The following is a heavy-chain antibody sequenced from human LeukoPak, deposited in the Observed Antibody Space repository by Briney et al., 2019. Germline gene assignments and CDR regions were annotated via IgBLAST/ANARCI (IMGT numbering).Heavy chain of an antibody. CDR3: ARGLWFGDENPPYFDY. V-gene: IGHV4-61*02. J-gene: IGHJ4*02. Sequence: SETLSLTCSVSGGSISSSNYYWSWIRQPAGKGLEWIGRIYTSESTNYNPSLKSRVTISVDTSRNQFSLKLSSVTAADTAVYYCARGLWFGDENPPYFDYWGQGILVTVST. CDR2: IYTSEST. D-gene: IGHD3-10*01. CDR1: GGSISSSNYY.